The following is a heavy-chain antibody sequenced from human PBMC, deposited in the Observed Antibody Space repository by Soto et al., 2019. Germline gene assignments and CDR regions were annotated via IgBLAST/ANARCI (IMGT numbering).Heavy chain of an antibody. Sequence: QVQLVQSGAEVKKPGASVKVSCKASGYTFTSYGISWVRQAPGQGLEWMGWISAYNGNTNYAQKLQGRVTMTTDTSTSTAYMELRSLRSDDTAMYYCARVPSPRYDILTGYYPGGWFDPWGQGTLVTVSS. V-gene: IGHV1-18*04. J-gene: IGHJ5*02. CDR1: GYTFTSYG. CDR2: ISAYNGNT. CDR3: ARVPSPRYDILTGYYPGGWFDP. D-gene: IGHD3-9*01.